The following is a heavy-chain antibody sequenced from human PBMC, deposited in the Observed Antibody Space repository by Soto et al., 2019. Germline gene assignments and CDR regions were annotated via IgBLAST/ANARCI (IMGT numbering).Heavy chain of an antibody. CDR2: ISAYNGNT. Sequence: ASVKVSCKASGYTFTSCGISWVRQAPGQGLEWMGWISAYNGNTNYAQKLQGRVTMTTDTSTSTAYMELRSLRSDDTAVYYCARAGTVQLWLRPYFDYWGQGTLVTVSS. CDR1: GYTFTSCG. V-gene: IGHV1-18*04. J-gene: IGHJ4*02. D-gene: IGHD5-18*01. CDR3: ARAGTVQLWLRPYFDY.